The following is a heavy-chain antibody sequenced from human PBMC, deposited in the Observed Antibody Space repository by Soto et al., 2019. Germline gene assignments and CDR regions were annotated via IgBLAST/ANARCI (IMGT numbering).Heavy chain of an antibody. CDR3: ARDWDIVILSVPIPNYNYGMDV. D-gene: IGHD2-15*01. CDR1: GFTFSAYA. J-gene: IGHJ6*02. Sequence: AGGSLRLSCEGSGFTFSAYAMNWVRQAPGKGLEWASYISSRSDTLYYADSVKGRFTISRDNAKNSVYLQVNNLRDEDTAVYYCARDWDIVILSVPIPNYNYGMDVWGQGTTVTVSS. CDR2: ISSRSDTL. V-gene: IGHV3-48*02.